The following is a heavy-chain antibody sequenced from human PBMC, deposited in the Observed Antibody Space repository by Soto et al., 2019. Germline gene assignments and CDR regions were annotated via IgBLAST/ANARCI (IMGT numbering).Heavy chain of an antibody. J-gene: IGHJ6*02. Sequence: ASVKVSCKASGYTFTSYYMHWVRQAPGQGLEWMGIINPSGGSTSYAQKFQGRVTMTRDTSTSTVYMELSSLRSEDTAVYYCARGRWEDFWRGYQYYYYYGMDVWGQGTTVTVSS. CDR3: ARGRWEDFWRGYQYYYYYGMDV. CDR2: INPSGGST. CDR1: GYTFTSYY. D-gene: IGHD3-3*01. V-gene: IGHV1-46*01.